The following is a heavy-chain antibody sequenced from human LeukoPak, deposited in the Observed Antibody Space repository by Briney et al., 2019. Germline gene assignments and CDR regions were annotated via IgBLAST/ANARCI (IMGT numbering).Heavy chain of an antibody. D-gene: IGHD3-22*01. Sequence: GGSLRLSCAASGFTFSSYGVHWVRQAPGKGLEWVAVIWYDGSNKYYADSVKGRFTISRDNSKNTLYLQMNSLRAEDTAVYYCAKDDKYYDSSGYSDYWGQGTLVTVSS. CDR1: GFTFSSYG. CDR2: IWYDGSNK. J-gene: IGHJ4*02. CDR3: AKDDKYYDSSGYSDY. V-gene: IGHV3-33*06.